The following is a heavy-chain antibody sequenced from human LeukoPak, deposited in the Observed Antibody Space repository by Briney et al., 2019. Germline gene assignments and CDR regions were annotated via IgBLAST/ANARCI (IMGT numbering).Heavy chain of an antibody. D-gene: IGHD3-3*01. CDR1: GGSISSYY. Sequence: PSETLSLTCTVSGGSISSYYWSWIRQPPGKGLEWNGYIYYSGSTNYNPSLKSRVTISVDTSKNQFSLKLSSVTAADTAVYYCARERSGYNYYYGMDVWGQGTTVTVSS. CDR3: ARERSGYNYYYGMDV. CDR2: IYYSGST. J-gene: IGHJ6*02. V-gene: IGHV4-59*01.